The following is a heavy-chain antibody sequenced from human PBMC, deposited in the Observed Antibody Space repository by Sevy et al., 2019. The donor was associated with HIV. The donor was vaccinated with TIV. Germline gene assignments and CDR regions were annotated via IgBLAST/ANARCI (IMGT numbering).Heavy chain of an antibody. J-gene: IGHJ6*02. Sequence: GGSLRLSCAASGFTFSDHYMDWVRQAPGKGLEWVGRTRNKANSYTTEYAASGKGRFTISRDDSKNSLYLQMNSLKTEDTAVYYCARGPYSGSYYTPHYYYYYGMDVWGQGTTVTVSS. CDR1: GFTFSDHY. CDR2: TRNKANSYTT. V-gene: IGHV3-72*01. D-gene: IGHD1-26*01. CDR3: ARGPYSGSYYTPHYYYYYGMDV.